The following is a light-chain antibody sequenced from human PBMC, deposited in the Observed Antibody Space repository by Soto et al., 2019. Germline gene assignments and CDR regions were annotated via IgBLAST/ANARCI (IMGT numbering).Light chain of an antibody. CDR1: QSISSY. Sequence: EIQMTQAPASRCSCVSDRLAITCRASQSISSYLNWYQQKPGKAPKLLIYAASSLQSGVPSRFSGSGSGTDFTLTISSLQPEDFATYYCQQRRTFGQGPKVDIK. CDR2: AAS. V-gene: IGKV1-39*01. J-gene: IGKJ1*01. CDR3: QQRRT.